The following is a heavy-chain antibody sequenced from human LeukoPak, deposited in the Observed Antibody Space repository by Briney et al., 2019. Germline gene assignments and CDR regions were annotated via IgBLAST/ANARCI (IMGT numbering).Heavy chain of an antibody. V-gene: IGHV4-39*01. D-gene: IGHD3-16*01. CDR3: ARGDQTEYYYYYGMDV. CDR1: GGSISSSSYY. CDR2: VYYSGST. Sequence: SETMSLTCTVSGGSISSSSYYWGRIRQPPGKGLEWIGSVYYSGSTYYNPSLKSRVTISVDTSKNQFSLKLSSVTAADTAVYYCARGDQTEYYYYYGMDVWGQGTTATVTS. J-gene: IGHJ6*02.